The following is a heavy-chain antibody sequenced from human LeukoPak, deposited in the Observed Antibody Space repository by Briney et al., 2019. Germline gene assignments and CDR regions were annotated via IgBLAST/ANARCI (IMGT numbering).Heavy chain of an antibody. CDR1: GGSISSSSYY. CDR3: ARGEDYYDSSGSHFDY. V-gene: IGHV4-39*01. CDR2: IYYSGST. D-gene: IGHD3-22*01. Sequence: SETLSLTCTVSGGSISSSSYYWGWIRQPPGKGLEWIGSIYYSGSTYYNPSLKSRVTISVDTSKNQFSLQLNSVTPEDTAVYYCARGEDYYDSSGSHFDYWGQGTLVTVSS. J-gene: IGHJ4*02.